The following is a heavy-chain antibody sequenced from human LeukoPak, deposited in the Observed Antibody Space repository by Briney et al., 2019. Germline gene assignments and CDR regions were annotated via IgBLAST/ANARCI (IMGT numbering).Heavy chain of an antibody. Sequence: ASVKVSCKASGYTFTGYFMRWVRQAPGQGLEWMGWINPNSGGTDYAQKFQGRVTMTRDTSISTAYLELSRLTSDDTAVYYCARDERYDSSGYPFDYWGQGTLVTVSS. CDR2: INPNSGGT. J-gene: IGHJ4*02. V-gene: IGHV1-2*02. D-gene: IGHD3-22*01. CDR3: ARDERYDSSGYPFDY. CDR1: GYTFTGYF.